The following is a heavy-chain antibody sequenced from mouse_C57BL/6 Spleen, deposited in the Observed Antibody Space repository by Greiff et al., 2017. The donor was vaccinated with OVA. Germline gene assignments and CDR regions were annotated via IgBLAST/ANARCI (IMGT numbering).Heavy chain of an antibody. D-gene: IGHD1-1*01. CDR3: ARTDNYGSSYEAWFAY. CDR1: GYTFTSYW. CDR2: FYPSDSYT. J-gene: IGHJ3*01. Sequence: VQLQQSGAELVKPGASVKLSCKASGYTFTSYWMQWVKQRPGQGLEWIGEFYPSDSYTNYNQKFKGKATLTVDTSSSTAYMQLSSLTSADSAVYYGARTDNYGSSYEAWFAYWGKGTLVTVSA. V-gene: IGHV1-50*01.